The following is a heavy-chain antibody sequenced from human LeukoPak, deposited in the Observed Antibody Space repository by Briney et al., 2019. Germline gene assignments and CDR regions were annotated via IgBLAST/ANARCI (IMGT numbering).Heavy chain of an antibody. CDR2: IYSGGST. J-gene: IGHJ4*02. CDR3: ARALSSGYPLYFDY. Sequence: GGSLRLSCAASGFTFSSYAMSWVRQAPGKGLEWVSVIYSGGSTYYADSVKGRFTISRHNSKNTLYLQMNSLRAEDTAVYYCARALSSGYPLYFDYWGQGTLVTVSS. CDR1: GFTFSSYA. D-gene: IGHD3-22*01. V-gene: IGHV3-53*04.